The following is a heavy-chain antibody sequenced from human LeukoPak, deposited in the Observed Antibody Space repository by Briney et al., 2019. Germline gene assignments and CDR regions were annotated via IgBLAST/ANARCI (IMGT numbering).Heavy chain of an antibody. CDR2: IYTSGST. CDR1: GGSISSGYYY. CDR3: ARDYARFGIYYFDY. J-gene: IGHJ4*02. V-gene: IGHV4-61*02. D-gene: IGHD3-10*01. Sequence: SQTLSLTCTLSGGSISSGYYYWSWIRQPAGKGLEWITRIYTSGSTNYNPSLKSRVTISVDTSNNQFSLRLGSVTAAGTAVYYCARDYARFGIYYFDYWGRGTQVTVSS.